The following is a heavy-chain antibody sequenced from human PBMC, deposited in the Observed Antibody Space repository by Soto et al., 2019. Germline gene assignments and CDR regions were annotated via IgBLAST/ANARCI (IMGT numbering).Heavy chain of an antibody. J-gene: IGHJ3*02. V-gene: IGHV4-30-4*01. CDR1: GGSINSADYY. Sequence: QVQLQESGPGLVKPSQTLSLTCTVSGGSINSADYYWSWIRQPPGKGLERIGYIYYSGSTYYNPSLKSRVTISVDVAKNQYSMQLRAVTAADTAVYYCARDSTKWLLQVVAFDILGQGRMVTVSP. CDR3: ARDSTKWLLQVVAFDI. D-gene: IGHD6-19*01. CDR2: IYYSGST.